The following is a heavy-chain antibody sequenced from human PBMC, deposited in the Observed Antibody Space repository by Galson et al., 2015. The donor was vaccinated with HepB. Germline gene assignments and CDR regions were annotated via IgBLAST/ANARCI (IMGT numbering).Heavy chain of an antibody. CDR3: ARVATTRAGHEFDY. J-gene: IGHJ4*02. V-gene: IGHV3-21*01. D-gene: IGHD4-17*01. CDR2: ISSSSSYI. Sequence: SLRLSCAGSGFTFSIYSMNWVRQAPGKGLEWVSSISSSSSYIYYADSVKGRFTISRDNAKNSLYLQMNSLRAEDTAVYYCARVATTRAGHEFDYWGQGTLVTVSS. CDR1: GFTFSIYS.